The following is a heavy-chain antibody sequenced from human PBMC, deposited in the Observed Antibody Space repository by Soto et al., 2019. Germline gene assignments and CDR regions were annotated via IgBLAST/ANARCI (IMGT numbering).Heavy chain of an antibody. CDR1: GYSFTSYW. J-gene: IGHJ6*02. Sequence: RGESLKISCKGSGYSFTSYWIGWVRQMPGKGLEWMGIIYPGDSDTRYSPSFQGQVTISADKSISTAYLQWSSLKASDTAMYYCARNPIMITFGGVIVNSGMDVWGQGTTVTVSS. CDR3: ARNPIMITFGGVIVNSGMDV. V-gene: IGHV5-51*01. D-gene: IGHD3-16*02. CDR2: IYPGDSDT.